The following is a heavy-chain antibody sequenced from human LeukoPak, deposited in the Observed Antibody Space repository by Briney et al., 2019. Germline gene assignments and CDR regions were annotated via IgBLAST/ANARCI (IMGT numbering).Heavy chain of an antibody. D-gene: IGHD6-25*01. CDR3: AKISSSAESNFDY. Sequence: PGGSPRLSCAASGFTFSTYAMHWVRQGPGKGVGWVGFIWPDGSKKNYADSVEGRFAISPENFKNTVYLQMNNLRPEDTALYFCAKISSSAESNFDYWGQGTLLTVSS. V-gene: IGHV3-30*02. J-gene: IGHJ4*02. CDR2: IWPDGSKK. CDR1: GFTFSTYA.